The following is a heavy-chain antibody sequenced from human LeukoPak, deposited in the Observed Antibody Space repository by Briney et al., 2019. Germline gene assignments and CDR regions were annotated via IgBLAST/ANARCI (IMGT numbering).Heavy chain of an antibody. CDR3: ATDRYSRRPDYYYYGMDV. CDR1: GGSISSYY. D-gene: IGHD2-15*01. CDR2: IYYSGST. Sequence: SETLSLTCTVSGGSISSYYWSWIRQPPGKGLEWIGYIYYSGSTNYNPSLKSRVTISVDTSKNQFSLKLSSVTAADTAVYYCATDRYSRRPDYYYYGMDVWGQGTTVTVSS. J-gene: IGHJ6*02. V-gene: IGHV4-59*12.